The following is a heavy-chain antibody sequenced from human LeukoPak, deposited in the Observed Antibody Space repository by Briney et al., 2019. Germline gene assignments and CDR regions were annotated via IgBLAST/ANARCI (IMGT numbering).Heavy chain of an antibody. V-gene: IGHV4-30-4*01. CDR3: ARGDYYDSSGYYDWFDP. J-gene: IGHJ5*02. CDR1: GGSISSGDYY. D-gene: IGHD3-22*01. Sequence: SQTLSLTCTVSGGSISSGDYYWSWIRQPPGKGLEWIGYIYYSGSTYYNPSLKSRVSISVDTSKNQFSLKLSSVTAADTAVYYCARGDYYDSSGYYDWFDPWGQGTLVTVSS. CDR2: IYYSGST.